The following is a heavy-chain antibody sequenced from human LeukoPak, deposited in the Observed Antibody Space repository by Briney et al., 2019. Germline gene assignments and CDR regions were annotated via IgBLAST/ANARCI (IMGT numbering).Heavy chain of an antibody. Sequence: PGGSLRLSCAASGFTFSSYGMHWVRQAPGKGLEWVAVIWYDGSNKYYADSVKGRFTISRDNSKNTLYLQMNSLRAEDTAVYYCAKSMAVAGTGAFDIWGQGTMVTVSS. J-gene: IGHJ3*02. D-gene: IGHD6-19*01. CDR2: IWYDGSNK. CDR1: GFTFSSYG. CDR3: AKSMAVAGTGAFDI. V-gene: IGHV3-33*06.